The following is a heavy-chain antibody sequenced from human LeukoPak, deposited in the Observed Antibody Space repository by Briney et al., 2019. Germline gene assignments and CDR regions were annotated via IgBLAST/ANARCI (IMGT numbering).Heavy chain of an antibody. CDR1: GFTFSSYA. D-gene: IGHD5-18*01. CDR3: AKEVSGAVDTAMVDY. V-gene: IGHV3-23*01. Sequence: GGSLRLSCAASGFTFSSYAMSWVRQAPGKGLEWVSAISGSGGSTYYADSVKGRFSISRDNSKNTLYLQMNSLRAEDTAVYYCAKEVSGAVDTAMVDYWGQGTLVTVSS. CDR2: ISGSGGST. J-gene: IGHJ4*02.